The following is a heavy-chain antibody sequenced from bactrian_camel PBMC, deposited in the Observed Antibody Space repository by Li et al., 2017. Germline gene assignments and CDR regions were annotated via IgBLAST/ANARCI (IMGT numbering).Heavy chain of an antibody. J-gene: IGHJ4*01. CDR3: AATEVEYCYTPIDTTKSAYEYDH. V-gene: IGHV3S53*01. CDR1: GPIYSYC. CDR2: IDTDGST. Sequence: QVQLVESGGGSVQAGGSLTLSCTADGPIYSYCLGWLRQAPGGEREGVAAIDTDGSTTYAEFVKGRYVISRDNAKNIVFLQMNSLKPEDTAMYTCAATEVEYCYTPIDTTKSAYEYDHWGQGTQVTVS. D-gene: IGHD2*01.